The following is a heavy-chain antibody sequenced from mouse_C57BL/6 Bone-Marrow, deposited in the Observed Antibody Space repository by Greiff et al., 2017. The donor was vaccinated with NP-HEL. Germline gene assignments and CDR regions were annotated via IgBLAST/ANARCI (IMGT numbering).Heavy chain of an antibody. Sequence: QVQLKESGAELVRPGTSVKMSCKASGYTFTNYWIGWAKQRPGHGLEWIGDIYPGGGYTNYNEKFKGKATLTADKSSSTAYMQFSSLTSEDSAIYYCAMRVIYYYGRGDWYFDVWGTGTTVTVSS. CDR2: IYPGGGYT. V-gene: IGHV1-63*01. J-gene: IGHJ1*03. CDR3: AMRVIYYYGRGDWYFDV. CDR1: GYTFTNYW. D-gene: IGHD1-1*01.